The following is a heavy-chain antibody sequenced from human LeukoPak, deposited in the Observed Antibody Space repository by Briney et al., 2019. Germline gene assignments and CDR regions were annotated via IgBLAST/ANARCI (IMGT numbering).Heavy chain of an antibody. D-gene: IGHD3-10*01. Sequence: SETLSLTCTVSGGSISSYYWSWIRQSAGKGLEWIGRVYTSGSTNYNPSPKSRVTVSVDTSKNQFSLKLSSVTAADTAVYYCAKETASDFGGAVDYWGQGTLVTVSS. CDR3: AKETASDFGGAVDY. V-gene: IGHV4-4*07. CDR1: GGSISSYY. J-gene: IGHJ4*02. CDR2: VYTSGST.